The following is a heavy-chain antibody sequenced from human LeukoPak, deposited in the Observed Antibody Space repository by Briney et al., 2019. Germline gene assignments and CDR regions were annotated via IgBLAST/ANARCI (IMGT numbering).Heavy chain of an antibody. V-gene: IGHV3-53*01. CDR3: AKGGWGTVLDY. Sequence: GGSLRLSCAASTFIVSSSHMTWVRQTPGKGLEWVSVIYSGDSTYYSDSVKGRFTISRDNSENTLYLQLNSLRPEDTAVYYCAKGGWGTVLDYWGQGTLVTVSP. J-gene: IGHJ4*02. D-gene: IGHD3-16*01. CDR2: IYSGDST. CDR1: TFIVSSSH.